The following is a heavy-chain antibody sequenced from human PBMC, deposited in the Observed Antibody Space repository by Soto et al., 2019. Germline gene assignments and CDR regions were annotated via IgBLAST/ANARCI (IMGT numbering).Heavy chain of an antibody. Sequence: EVRLVESGGGLAQPGGSLRLSCAASGFTFSSYDMHWVRQATGKGLEWVSGIGTAGDAHYPGSVKGRFTTSRENGRNSSYLQMNSLRDEDTAVYYCARGIYCSSDRCDLRGPTAEYWGQGTLVTVSS. J-gene: IGHJ4*02. V-gene: IGHV3-13*01. CDR3: ARGIYCSSDRCDLRGPTAEY. D-gene: IGHD2-2*01. CDR1: GFTFSSYD. CDR2: IGTAGDA.